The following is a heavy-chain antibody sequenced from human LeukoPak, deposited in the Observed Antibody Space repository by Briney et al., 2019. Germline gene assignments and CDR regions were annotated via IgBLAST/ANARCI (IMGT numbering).Heavy chain of an antibody. V-gene: IGHV1-69*05. Sequence: GSSVKFSCKASGGTFSSYAISWVRQAPGQGLEWMGRIIPIFGTANYAQKFQGRVTITTDESTSTAYMELSSLRSEDTAVYYCARAMVRGVISYYYYYMDVWGKGTTVTVSS. CDR1: GGTFSSYA. CDR3: ARAMVRGVISYYYYYMDV. J-gene: IGHJ6*03. CDR2: IIPIFGTA. D-gene: IGHD3-10*01.